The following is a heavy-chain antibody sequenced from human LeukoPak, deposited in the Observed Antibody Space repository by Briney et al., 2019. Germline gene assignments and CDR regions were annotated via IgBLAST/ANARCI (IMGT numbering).Heavy chain of an antibody. V-gene: IGHV1-18*01. Sequence: ASVRVSCKASGYTFSSYAISWVRQAPGQGLEWMGWISTYTGNTKYAQRFQGRVIMTTDTSTSTAYMELRSLRSDDTAVFYCARDFWVRHSAPAPKDLWGQGTLVTVSS. CDR2: ISTYTGNT. J-gene: IGHJ5*02. CDR1: GYTFSSYA. CDR3: ARDFWVRHSAPAPKDL. D-gene: IGHD2-2*01.